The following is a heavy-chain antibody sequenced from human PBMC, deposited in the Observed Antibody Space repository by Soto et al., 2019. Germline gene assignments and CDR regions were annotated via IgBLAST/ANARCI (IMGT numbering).Heavy chain of an antibody. CDR3: ARRDQKYSSSPYYYGMDV. J-gene: IGHJ6*02. D-gene: IGHD6-6*01. V-gene: IGHV1-69*06. CDR2: IIPIFGTA. CDR1: GGTFSSYA. Sequence: ASVKVSCKASGGTFSSYAISWVRQAPGQGLEWMGGIIPIFGTANYAQKFQGRVTITADKSTSTAYMELSSLRSEDTAVYYCARRDQKYSSSPYYYGMDVWGQGTTVTVSS.